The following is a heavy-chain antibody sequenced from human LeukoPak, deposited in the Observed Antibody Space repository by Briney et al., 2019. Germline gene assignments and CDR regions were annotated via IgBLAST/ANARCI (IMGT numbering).Heavy chain of an antibody. V-gene: IGHV3-23*01. J-gene: IGHJ4*02. D-gene: IGHD1-14*01. Sequence: PGGSLRLSCAASGFTFSSYAMSWVRQAPGKGLEWVSAICGSGGSTYYADSVKGRFTISRDISKNTLYLQMNSLSAEDTAVYYCAKGVSRREPIYYFDYWGQGTLVTVSS. CDR3: AKGVSRREPIYYFDY. CDR1: GFTFSSYA. CDR2: ICGSGGST.